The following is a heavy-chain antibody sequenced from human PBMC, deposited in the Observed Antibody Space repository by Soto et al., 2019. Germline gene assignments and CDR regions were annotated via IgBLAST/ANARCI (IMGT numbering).Heavy chain of an antibody. CDR3: ARDNYYDSSGYYGYYYYGMDV. V-gene: IGHV1-18*01. CDR2: ISAYNGNT. J-gene: IGHJ6*02. Sequence: QVQLVQSGAEVKKPGASVKVSCKASGYTFTSYGISWVRQAPGQGLEWMGWISAYNGNTNYAQKLQGRVTMTTDTSTSTAYMELRSRRSDDTAVYYCARDNYYDSSGYYGYYYYGMDVWGQGTTVTVSS. D-gene: IGHD3-22*01. CDR1: GYTFTSYG.